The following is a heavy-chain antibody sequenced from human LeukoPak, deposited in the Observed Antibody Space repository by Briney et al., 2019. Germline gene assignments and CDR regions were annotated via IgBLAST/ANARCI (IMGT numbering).Heavy chain of an antibody. V-gene: IGHV5-51*01. J-gene: IGHJ5*02. CDR1: GDNFITYW. CDR2: VYLGDSST. Sequence: GESLKISCKGSGDNFITYWVVWVRQMPGKGLEWMGIVYLGDSSTKYNPSFQGQVTMSADKSTSTAYLQWSSLKASDTAIYYCAGLRGRGETWFDPWGQGTLVTVSS. CDR3: AGLRGRGETWFDP. D-gene: IGHD3-10*01.